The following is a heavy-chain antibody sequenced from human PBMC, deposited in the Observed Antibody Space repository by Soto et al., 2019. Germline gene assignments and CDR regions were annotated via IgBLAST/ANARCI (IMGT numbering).Heavy chain of an antibody. V-gene: IGHV1-69*13. J-gene: IGHJ5*02. CDR3: ARGIMHSGLDGP. CDR1: GGTFSSYA. D-gene: IGHD6-25*01. Sequence: ASVKVSCKASGGTFSSYAISWVRQAPGQGLEWMGGVIPIFGTANYAQKFQGRVTITADESTSTAYMELSSLGSEDPAVYYGARGIMHSGLDGPCGQGTLVTVSS. CDR2: VIPIFGTA.